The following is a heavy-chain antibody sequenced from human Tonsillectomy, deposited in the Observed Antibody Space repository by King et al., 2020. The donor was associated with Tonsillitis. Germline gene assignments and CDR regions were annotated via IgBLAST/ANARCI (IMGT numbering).Heavy chain of an antibody. V-gene: IGHV1-69*01. CDR2: IIPIFGTA. Sequence: VQLVESGAEVKKPGSSVKVSCKASGGTFSRNAISWVRQAPGQGLEWMGGIIPIFGTANYAQKLQGRVTITADESTSTAYMDLNSLRSEDTAVYYCARNPEDSSGGPYYFYYMDVWGKGTTVTVSS. J-gene: IGHJ6*03. D-gene: IGHD6-19*01. CDR3: ARNPEDSSGGPYYFYYMDV. CDR1: GGTFSRNA.